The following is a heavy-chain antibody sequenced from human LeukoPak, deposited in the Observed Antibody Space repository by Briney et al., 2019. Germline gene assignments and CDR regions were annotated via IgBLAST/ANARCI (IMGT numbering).Heavy chain of an antibody. CDR3: ARENQQPDAFDI. CDR1: GFSFGTYS. Sequence: GGSLRLSCVASGFSFGTYSMHWARQVPGKGLEWVAVIWYDGSNEDYADSVKGRFTISRDNSKNTLYLQMNSLRAEDTAVYYCARENQQPDAFDIWGQGTMVTVSS. D-gene: IGHD6-13*01. J-gene: IGHJ3*02. CDR2: IWYDGSNE. V-gene: IGHV3-33*01.